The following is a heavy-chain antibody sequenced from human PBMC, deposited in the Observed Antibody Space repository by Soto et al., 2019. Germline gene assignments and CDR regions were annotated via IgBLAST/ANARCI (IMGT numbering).Heavy chain of an antibody. D-gene: IGHD4-17*01. CDR2: ISSSSSYI. J-gene: IGHJ6*02. CDR3: AWTTTYYYYYGMDV. CDR1: GFTFSSYS. Sequence: GGSLRLSCAASGFTFSSYSMNWVRQAPGKGLEWVSSISSSSSYIYYADSVKGRFTISRDNAKNSLYLQMNSLRAEDTAVYYCAWTTTYYYYYGMDVWGQGTTVTVSS. V-gene: IGHV3-21*01.